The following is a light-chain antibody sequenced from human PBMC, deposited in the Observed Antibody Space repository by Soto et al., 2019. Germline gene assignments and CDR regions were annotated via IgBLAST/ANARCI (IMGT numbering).Light chain of an antibody. V-gene: IGKV3-11*01. J-gene: IGKJ2*01. CDR2: DAS. CDR1: KSVSSY. CDR3: QQRSNWSYT. Sequence: EIVLTQSPATLSLSPGERPTLSCRAIKSVSSYLAWYQQKPGQAPRLLIYDASNRATGIPARFSGSGSGTDFTLTISSLEPEDFAVYYCQQRSNWSYTFGQGTKLEIK.